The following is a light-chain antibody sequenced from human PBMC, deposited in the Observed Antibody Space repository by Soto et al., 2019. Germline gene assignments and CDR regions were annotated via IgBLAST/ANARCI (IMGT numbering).Light chain of an antibody. V-gene: IGKV3-15*01. Sequence: EIVMTQSPATLSLSPGERAALSRRASQSINSELAWYQQKPGQPPRLLIYGASTRATGVPARFTGSESGSEFILTISGLQSEDFAVYYCQQGHNWPLTFGQGTRLEI. CDR3: QQGHNWPLT. CDR2: GAS. CDR1: QSINSE. J-gene: IGKJ2*01.